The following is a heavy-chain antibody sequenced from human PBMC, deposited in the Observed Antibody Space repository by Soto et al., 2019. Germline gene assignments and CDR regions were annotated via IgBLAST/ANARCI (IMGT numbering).Heavy chain of an antibody. CDR1: GYIFTSYW. V-gene: IGHV5-51*01. D-gene: IGHD3-22*01. J-gene: IGHJ4*02. Sequence: GESLKIPCKGSGYIFTSYWIGWVRQMPGKGLEWMGIIYPGDSDTRYSPSFQGQVTISADKSISTAYLQWSSLKASDTAMYYCARQSVGYYYDSSGYYFDYWGQGTLVTVSS. CDR2: IYPGDSDT. CDR3: ARQSVGYYYDSSGYYFDY.